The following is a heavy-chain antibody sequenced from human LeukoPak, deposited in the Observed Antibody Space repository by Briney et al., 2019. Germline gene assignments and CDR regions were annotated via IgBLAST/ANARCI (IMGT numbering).Heavy chain of an antibody. CDR1: GGSVSSGGSC. CDR3: ARDKSAAAAGRDGMDV. D-gene: IGHD6-13*01. J-gene: IGHJ6*02. V-gene: IGHV4-61*08. CDR2: IYYSGNT. Sequence: SETLSLTCIVSGGSVSSGGSCWNWIRQPPGKGLEWHGYIYYSGNTNYNPSLKSRVTISLDTSKNQFSLKLTSVTAADTAVYFCARDKSAAAAGRDGMDVWGQGTTVTVSS.